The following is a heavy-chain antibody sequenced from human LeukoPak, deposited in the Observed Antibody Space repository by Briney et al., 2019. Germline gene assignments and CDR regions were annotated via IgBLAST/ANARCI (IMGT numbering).Heavy chain of an antibody. V-gene: IGHV4-39*07. CDR2: IYYGGST. D-gene: IGHD2-2*01. CDR1: GGSISSYY. CDR3: ARGVVVVPAAPPGYFDY. Sequence: SETLSLTCTVSGGSISSYYWGWIRQPPGKGLEWIGSIYYGGSTYYNPSLKSRVTISVDTSKNQFSLKLSSVTAADTAVYYCARGVVVVPAAPPGYFDYWGQGTLVTVSS. J-gene: IGHJ4*02.